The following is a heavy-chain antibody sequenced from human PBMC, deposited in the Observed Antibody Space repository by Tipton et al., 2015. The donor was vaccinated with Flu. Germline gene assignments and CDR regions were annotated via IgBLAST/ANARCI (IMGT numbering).Heavy chain of an antibody. Sequence: SLRLSCAASGFTFSDYYMDWVRQAPGKGLEWVGRSRNKPNGYITDYAASVKGRFTISRDESKSSLFLQMNSLKPEDTAVYYCVRNRGGIGSGSFIFDYWGRGTLVAVSS. V-gene: IGHV3-72*01. J-gene: IGHJ4*02. CDR1: GFTFSDYY. CDR2: SRNKPNGYIT. CDR3: VRNRGGIGSGSFIFDY. D-gene: IGHD3-10*01.